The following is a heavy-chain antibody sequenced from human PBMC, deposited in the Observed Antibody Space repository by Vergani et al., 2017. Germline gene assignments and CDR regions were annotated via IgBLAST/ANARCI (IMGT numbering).Heavy chain of an antibody. CDR3: ARTYYDFWSGYYMVGRAFAI. J-gene: IGHJ3*02. Sequence: EVQLVKSGGGLVQPGGSLRLSCAASGFTFSSYWMSWVRQAPGKGLAWVANIKQDGSEKSYVDSVKGRFTISRDNAKNSLYLQMNSLRAEDTAVYYCARTYYDFWSGYYMVGRAFAIWSQGTMVTVSS. V-gene: IGHV3-7*01. CDR2: IKQDGSEK. CDR1: GFTFSSYW. D-gene: IGHD3-3*01.